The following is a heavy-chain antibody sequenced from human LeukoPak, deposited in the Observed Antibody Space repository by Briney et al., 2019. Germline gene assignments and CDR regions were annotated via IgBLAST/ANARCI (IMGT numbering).Heavy chain of an antibody. D-gene: IGHD5-18*01. J-gene: IGHJ6*03. CDR1: GGSISSSSYY. V-gene: IGHV4-39*07. CDR2: IYYSGST. CDR3: ARAGGYSYDYEYYYYYMDV. Sequence: PSETLSLTCTVSGGSISSSSYYWGWIRQPPGKGLEWIGSIYYSGSTYYNPSLKSRVTISVDTSKNQFSLKLSSVTAADTAVYYCARAGGYSYDYEYYYYYMDVWGKGTTVTVSS.